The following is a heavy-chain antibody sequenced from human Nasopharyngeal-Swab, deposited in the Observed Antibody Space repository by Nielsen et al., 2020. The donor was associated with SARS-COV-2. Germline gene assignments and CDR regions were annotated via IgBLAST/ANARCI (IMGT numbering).Heavy chain of an antibody. CDR3: TRGIRTEEQWLDDENPYYWYHYGMDV. CDR2: IYYSGST. J-gene: IGHJ6*02. D-gene: IGHD6-19*01. CDR1: GGSISSSSYY. Sequence: SETLSLTCTVSGGSISSSSYYWGWIRQPPGKGLEWIGSIYYSGSTYYNPSLKSRVTISVDTSKNQFSLKLSSVTAADTAVYYCTRGIRTEEQWLDDENPYYWYHYGMDVWGQGTTVTVSS. V-gene: IGHV4-39*01.